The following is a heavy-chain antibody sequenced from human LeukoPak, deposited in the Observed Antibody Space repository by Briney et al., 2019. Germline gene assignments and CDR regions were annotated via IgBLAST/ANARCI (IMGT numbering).Heavy chain of an antibody. Sequence: GGSLRLSCAASGFTFSSYWMSWVRQAPGKGLEWVANIKQDGSEKYYVDSVKGRFTISRDNAKNSLYLQMNSLRAEDTAVYYCARGIVGGWYDYYYGMGVWGQGTTVTVSS. V-gene: IGHV3-7*01. CDR2: IKQDGSEK. CDR1: GFTFSSYW. J-gene: IGHJ6*02. D-gene: IGHD6-19*01. CDR3: ARGIVGGWYDYYYGMGV.